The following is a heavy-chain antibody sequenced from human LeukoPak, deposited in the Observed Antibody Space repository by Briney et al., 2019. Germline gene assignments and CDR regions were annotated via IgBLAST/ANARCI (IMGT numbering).Heavy chain of an antibody. V-gene: IGHV4-59*08. CDR3: ARQDQTYDFWSGLVELGAFDN. J-gene: IGHJ3*02. Sequence: SETLSLTCTVSGGSISSYYWSWIRQPPGKGLEWIGYIYYSGSTNYNPSLKSRVTISVDTSKNQFSLKLRSVTAADTAVYYCARQDQTYDFWSGLVELGAFDNWGQGTRVTVSS. D-gene: IGHD3-3*01. CDR2: IYYSGST. CDR1: GGSISSYY.